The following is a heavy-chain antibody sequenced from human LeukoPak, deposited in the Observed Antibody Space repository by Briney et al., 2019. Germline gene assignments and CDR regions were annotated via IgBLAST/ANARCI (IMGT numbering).Heavy chain of an antibody. D-gene: IGHD2-2*01. CDR1: GFTFSGSG. Sequence: GESLRLSCAASGFTFSGSGMHWVRQAPGKGLEWVAFIRYHGSDKYYADSVKGRFTISRDNSKNTLYLQMNSLRPEDTSVYFCARSPTSWYFDYWGQGTLVTVSS. V-gene: IGHV3-30*02. J-gene: IGHJ4*02. CDR2: IRYHGSDK. CDR3: ARSPTSWYFDY.